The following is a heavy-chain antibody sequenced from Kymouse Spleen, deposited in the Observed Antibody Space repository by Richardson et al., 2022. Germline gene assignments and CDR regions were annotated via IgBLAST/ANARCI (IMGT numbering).Heavy chain of an antibody. CDR1: GFTFSSYG. CDR2: ISYDGSNK. CDR3: AKDSGYSYGLYYYYYGMDV. D-gene: IGHD5-18,IGHD5-18*01. V-gene: IGHV3-30*18. J-gene: IGHJ6*02. Sequence: QVQLVESGGGVVQPGRSLRLSCAASGFTFSSYGMHWVRQAPGKGLEWVAVISYDGSNKYYADSVKGRFTISRDNSKNTLYLQMNSLRAEDTAVYYCAKDSGYSYGLYYYYYGMDVWGQGTTVTVSS.